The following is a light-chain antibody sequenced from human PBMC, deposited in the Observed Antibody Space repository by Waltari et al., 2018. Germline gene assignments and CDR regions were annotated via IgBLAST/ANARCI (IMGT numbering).Light chain of an antibody. CDR2: RNN. CDR3: SAWDDSLNGVL. Sequence: QSVLSQPPSASGTPGQRVSIPCSGSSSNVGTSTANWYQQLPGTAPKLLIYRNNQRPSDVPGRFSGSKSGTSASLAISGLQSEDEAEYFCSAWDDSLNGVLFGGGTKLTVL. V-gene: IGLV1-44*01. J-gene: IGLJ2*01. CDR1: SSNVGTST.